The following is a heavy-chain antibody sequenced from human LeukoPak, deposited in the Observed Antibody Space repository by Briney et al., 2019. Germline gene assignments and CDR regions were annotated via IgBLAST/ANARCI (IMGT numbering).Heavy chain of an antibody. D-gene: IGHD3-22*01. Sequence: GGSLRLSRAASGLTFSDYYMSWLRQAPGKGLEWVSYISSSGSTIYYADSVKGRFSISRDNAKNSLYLQMNSLRAEDTAVYYCARDSRCYYSRPDAFDIWGQGTMVTVSS. CDR2: ISSSGSTI. CDR1: GLTFSDYY. V-gene: IGHV3-11*01. J-gene: IGHJ3*02. CDR3: ARDSRCYYSRPDAFDI.